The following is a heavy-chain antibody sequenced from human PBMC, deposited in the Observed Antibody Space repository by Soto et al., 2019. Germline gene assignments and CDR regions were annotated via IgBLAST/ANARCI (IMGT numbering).Heavy chain of an antibody. Sequence: QVQLVESGGGVVQPGRSLRLSCAASGFTFSSYGIHWVRQAPGKGLEWVAVISYDGSNKYYADSVKGRFTISRDNSKNTLYLQMNSLRAEDTAVYYCAKNPSSGLWSQLTDYWGQGTLVTVSS. V-gene: IGHV3-30*18. CDR3: AKNPSSGLWSQLTDY. D-gene: IGHD5-18*01. CDR2: ISYDGSNK. CDR1: GFTFSSYG. J-gene: IGHJ4*02.